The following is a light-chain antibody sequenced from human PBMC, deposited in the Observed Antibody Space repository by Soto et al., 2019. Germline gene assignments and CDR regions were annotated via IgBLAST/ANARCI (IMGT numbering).Light chain of an antibody. CDR2: ANN. Sequence: QSVLTQPPSVSGAPGQTVTISCTGSSSNIGAGFDVHWYQQLPGTAPKLLIYANNNRPSGVPDRFSGSKSGTSASLAITGLQVEDEADYYCQSYDSSLRVAFGGGTKLTVL. CDR1: SSNIGAGFD. J-gene: IGLJ2*01. V-gene: IGLV1-40*01. CDR3: QSYDSSLRVA.